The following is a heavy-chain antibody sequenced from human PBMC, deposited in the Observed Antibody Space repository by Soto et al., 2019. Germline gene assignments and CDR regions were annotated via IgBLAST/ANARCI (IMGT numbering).Heavy chain of an antibody. CDR3: ARARDFGAARYYYDLDV. Sequence: PSETLSLTCTVSGGSISSGDYYWSWIRQHPGKGLEWIGYIYYSESTNYNPSLKSRVTISLDTSKNQFSLKLRSVTAADTAVYYCARARDFGAARYYYDLDVWGQGTTVTVSS. D-gene: IGHD2-21*01. J-gene: IGHJ6*02. CDR1: GGSISSGDYY. V-gene: IGHV4-61*08. CDR2: IYYSEST.